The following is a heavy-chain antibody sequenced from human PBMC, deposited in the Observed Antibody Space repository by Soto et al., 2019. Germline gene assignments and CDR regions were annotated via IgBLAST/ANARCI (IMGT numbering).Heavy chain of an antibody. D-gene: IGHD1-26*01. Sequence: PXGTLALTCSVSGDSIGRFYWSWIRQSADKGLEWIGRVYSTGGTAYNPALKGRVTISLDRSNNHVSLEMNSVTAADTAVYFCARDLSGTGLDIWGRGTRVTVSS. V-gene: IGHV4-4*07. CDR1: GDSIGRFY. J-gene: IGHJ6*02. CDR3: ARDLSGTGLDI. CDR2: VYSTGGT.